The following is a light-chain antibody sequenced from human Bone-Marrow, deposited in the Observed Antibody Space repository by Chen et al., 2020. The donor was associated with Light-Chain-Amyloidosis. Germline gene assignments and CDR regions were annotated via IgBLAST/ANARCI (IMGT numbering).Light chain of an antibody. CDR2: DDS. CDR3: QVWDSSSDHWV. J-gene: IGLJ3*02. Sequence: SYVLTQPPSVSVAPGQTARITCERNNIETKSVHWYQQRPGQAPGVVVYDDSERPSGIPERFSGSNSGSTATLTISRVEAGDEADYYCQVWDSSSDHWVFGGGTKLTVV. CDR1: NIETKS. V-gene: IGLV3-21*02.